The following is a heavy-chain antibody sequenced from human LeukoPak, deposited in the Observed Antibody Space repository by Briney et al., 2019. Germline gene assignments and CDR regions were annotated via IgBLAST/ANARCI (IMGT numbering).Heavy chain of an antibody. J-gene: IGHJ3*02. CDR3: ATSRDMRYSPNSGAFDI. V-gene: IGHV4-34*01. CDR2: INHSGST. D-gene: IGHD5-18*01. CDR1: GGSFSGYY. Sequence: PSATLSLTCAVYGGSFSGYYWSWIRQPPGKGLEWIGEINHSGSTNYNPSLKSRVTISVDTSKNQFSLKLSSVTAADTAVYYCATSRDMRYSPNSGAFDIWGQGTMVTVSS.